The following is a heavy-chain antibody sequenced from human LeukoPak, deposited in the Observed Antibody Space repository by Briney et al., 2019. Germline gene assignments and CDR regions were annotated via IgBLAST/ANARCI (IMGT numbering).Heavy chain of an antibody. V-gene: IGHV4-30-4*01. Sequence: PSETLSLTCTVSGGSISSGDYYWSWISQPPGKGLERIGYIYYSGSTYYNPSLKSRVTISVDTSKNQFSLKLSSVTAADTAVYYCARARVGATDLYWFDPWGQGTLVTVSS. CDR2: IYYSGST. CDR3: ARARVGATDLYWFDP. D-gene: IGHD1-26*01. CDR1: GGSISSGDYY. J-gene: IGHJ5*02.